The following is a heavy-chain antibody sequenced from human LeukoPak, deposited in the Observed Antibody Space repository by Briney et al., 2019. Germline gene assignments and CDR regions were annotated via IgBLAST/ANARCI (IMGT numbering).Heavy chain of an antibody. Sequence: SETLSLTCAVYGGSFSGYYWSWIRQSPGKGLEWIGEINHSGSTNYNPSLKSRVTISVDTSKNQFSLKLSSVTAADTAVYYCARLHFGYCSSTSCGYWGQGTLVTVSS. CDR3: ARLHFGYCSSTSCGY. CDR1: GGSFSGYY. J-gene: IGHJ4*02. D-gene: IGHD2-2*03. CDR2: INHSGST. V-gene: IGHV4-34*01.